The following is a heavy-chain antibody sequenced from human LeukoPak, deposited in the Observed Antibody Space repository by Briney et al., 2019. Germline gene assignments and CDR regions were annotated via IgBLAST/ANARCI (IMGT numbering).Heavy chain of an antibody. D-gene: IGHD3-10*01. V-gene: IGHV1-2*02. CDR3: ARWAGYYGSGDTYYYGMDV. J-gene: IGHJ6*02. Sequence: GASVKVSCKASGYTFTGYYMHWVRQAPGQGLEWMGWINANSGGTNYAQKFQGRVTMTRDTSISTAYMELSRLRSDDTAVYYCARWAGYYGSGDTYYYGMDVWGQGTTVTVSS. CDR2: INANSGGT. CDR1: GYTFTGYY.